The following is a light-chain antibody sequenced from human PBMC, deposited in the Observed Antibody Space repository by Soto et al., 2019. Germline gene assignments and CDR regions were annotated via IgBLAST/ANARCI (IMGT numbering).Light chain of an antibody. CDR3: EHYDGSQYS. CDR1: QSLTNNF. Sequence: EIVLTQPPGTLSLSPGERVTLSCRASQSLTNNFLAWYQQRPGQSPRLLIYGASTMATGIPDRFSGSVSGTAFTLTISRLEPEDFAVYYCEHYDGSQYSFGQGTKLDIK. V-gene: IGKV3-20*01. CDR2: GAS. J-gene: IGKJ2*03.